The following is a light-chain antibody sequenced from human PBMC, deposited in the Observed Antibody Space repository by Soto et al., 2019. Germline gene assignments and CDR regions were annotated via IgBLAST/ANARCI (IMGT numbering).Light chain of an antibody. CDR3: GAWDSSLSAVV. J-gene: IGLJ2*01. CDR1: SSNIGNNY. CDR2: DNN. V-gene: IGLV1-51*01. Sequence: QSVLTQPPSVSAAPGQMVTISCSGSSSNIGNNYVSWYKQLPGTAPKLLIYDNNERPSGIPDRFSGSKSGTSATLGITGLQTGDEADYYCGAWDSSLSAVVFGGGTKVTVL.